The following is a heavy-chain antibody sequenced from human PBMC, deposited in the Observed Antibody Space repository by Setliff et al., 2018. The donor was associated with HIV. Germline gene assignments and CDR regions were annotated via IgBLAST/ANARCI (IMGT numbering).Heavy chain of an antibody. CDR3: TRRLTTGWLPFDY. CDR1: GFSLSATGVG. CDR2: IYWDDDK. D-gene: IGHD6-19*01. J-gene: IGHJ4*02. Sequence: SGPTLVNPTQPLTLTCTFSGFSLSATGVGVGWIRQPPGKALEWLALIYWDDDKRYSPSLKSRVTITKDISKNQVVLTMTNMDPVDKATYYCTRRLTTGWLPFDYWGQGALGTVS. V-gene: IGHV2-5*02.